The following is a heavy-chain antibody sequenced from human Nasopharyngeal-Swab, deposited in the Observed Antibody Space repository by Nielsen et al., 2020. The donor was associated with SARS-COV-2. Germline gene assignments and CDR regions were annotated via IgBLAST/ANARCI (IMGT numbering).Heavy chain of an antibody. J-gene: IGHJ6*02. CDR2: ISSSSSYI. CDR3: ARDGLDYDFWSAYFMDV. CDR1: GFTFNNYN. D-gene: IGHD3-3*01. V-gene: IGHV3-21*01. Sequence: GGSLSLSCAAAGFTFNNYNFNWVRQAPGKRLEWVSSISSSSSYIYYADSVKGRFTISRDNAKNSLYLQMNSLRAEDTAVYYCARDGLDYDFWSAYFMDVWGQGTTVTVSS.